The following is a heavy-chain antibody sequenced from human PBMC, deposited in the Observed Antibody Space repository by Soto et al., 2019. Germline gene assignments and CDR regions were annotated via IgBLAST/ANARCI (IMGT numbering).Heavy chain of an antibody. V-gene: IGHV1-69*01. Sequence: QVQLVQSGAEVKKPGSSVKVSCKASGGTFSSYAISWVRQAPGQGLEWMGGIIPIFGTANYAQKSQGRVTITADESTSTAYMELSSLRSEDTAVYYCAAEMATIKGPNWFDPWGQGTLVTVSS. CDR3: AAEMATIKGPNWFDP. CDR2: IIPIFGTA. CDR1: GGTFSSYA. D-gene: IGHD5-12*01. J-gene: IGHJ5*02.